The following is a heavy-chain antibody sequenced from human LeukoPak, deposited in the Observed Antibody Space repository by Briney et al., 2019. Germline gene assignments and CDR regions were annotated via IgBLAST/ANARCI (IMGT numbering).Heavy chain of an antibody. D-gene: IGHD2-15*01. CDR2: IIPIFGTA. V-gene: IGHV1-69*13. Sequence: ASVKVSCKASGGTFSSYAISWVRQAPGQGLEWMGGIIPIFGTANYAQKFQGRVTITADESTSTAYMELSSLRSEDTAVYYCARGSYCSGGSCSDYPFDYWGQGTLVTVSS. CDR1: GGTFSSYA. CDR3: ARGSYCSGGSCSDYPFDY. J-gene: IGHJ4*02.